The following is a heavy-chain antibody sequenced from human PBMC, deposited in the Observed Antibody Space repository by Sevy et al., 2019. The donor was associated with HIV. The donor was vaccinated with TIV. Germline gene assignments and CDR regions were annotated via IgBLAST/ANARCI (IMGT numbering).Heavy chain of an antibody. CDR1: GGSFSGYY. CDR2: INHSGST. Sequence: SETLSLTCAVYGGSFSGYYWSWIRQPPGKGLEWIGEINHSGSTNYNPSLKSRVTISVDTSKNQFSLKLSSVTAADTAVYYCARGSMITVTTSSPKNYYYYGMDVWGQGTTVTVSS. D-gene: IGHD4-17*01. J-gene: IGHJ6*02. CDR3: ARGSMITVTTSSPKNYYYYGMDV. V-gene: IGHV4-34*01.